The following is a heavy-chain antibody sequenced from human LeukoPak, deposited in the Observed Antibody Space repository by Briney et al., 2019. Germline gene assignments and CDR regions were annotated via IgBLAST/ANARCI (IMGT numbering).Heavy chain of an antibody. CDR3: ARALAAGLNALDY. CDR2: IGTAGDT. V-gene: IGHV3-13*01. Sequence: GGSLRLSCAASGFTFSSYDMHWVCQATGKGLEWVSAIGTAGDTYYPGSVKGRFTISRENAKNSLYLQMNSLRAGDTAVYYCARALAAGLNALDYWGQGTLVTVSS. D-gene: IGHD6-13*01. CDR1: GFTFSSYD. J-gene: IGHJ4*02.